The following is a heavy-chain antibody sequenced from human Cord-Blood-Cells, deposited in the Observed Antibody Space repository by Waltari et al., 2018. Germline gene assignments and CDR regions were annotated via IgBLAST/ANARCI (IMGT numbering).Heavy chain of an antibody. D-gene: IGHD6-13*01. V-gene: IGHV3-30*18. CDR2: ISYDGSNK. CDR1: GFTFSSYG. Sequence: QVQLVESGGGVVQPGRSLRLSCAASGFTFSSYGMHGVRQAPGKGLEWVAVISYDGSNKYYADSVKGRFTISRDNSKNTLYLQMNSLRAEDTAVYYCAKDIAAAGTGAFDIWGQGTMVTVSS. CDR3: AKDIAAAGTGAFDI. J-gene: IGHJ3*02.